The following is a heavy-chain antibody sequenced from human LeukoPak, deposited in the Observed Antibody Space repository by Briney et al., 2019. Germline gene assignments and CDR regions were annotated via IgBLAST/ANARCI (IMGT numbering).Heavy chain of an antibody. CDR2: IHNSGSP. D-gene: IGHD3-10*01. V-gene: IGHV4-4*07. CDR3: ARSEGSGSYFDY. Sequence: SETLSLTCSVSGASITTYCWSWIRQSAGKGLEWIGRIHNSGSPHYNPSLRGRVTMSLDTSKNQFSLKLTSVTAADTAVYYCARSEGSGSYFDYWGQGTLVTVSS. CDR1: GASITTYC. J-gene: IGHJ4*02.